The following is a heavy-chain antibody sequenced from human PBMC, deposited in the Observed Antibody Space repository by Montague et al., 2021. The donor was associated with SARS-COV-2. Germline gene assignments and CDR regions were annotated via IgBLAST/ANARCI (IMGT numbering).Heavy chain of an antibody. V-gene: IGHV4-61*02. CDR3: ASVYTVTYYFDY. J-gene: IGHJ4*02. CDR1: GCSISSVYFY. D-gene: IGHD4-17*01. CDR2: FYHGVNT. Sequence: TLSLTCTVSGCSISSVYFYWSCLPHLAGMGLEWLGLFYHGVNTXHNPYLQSRFTISVYTSKNQFSLKLSSVTAAATAVYSCASVYTVTYYFDYWGRGTLVTVSS.